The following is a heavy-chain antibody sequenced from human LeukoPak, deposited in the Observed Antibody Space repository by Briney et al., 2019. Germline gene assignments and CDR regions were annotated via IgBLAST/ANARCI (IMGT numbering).Heavy chain of an antibody. Sequence: ASVKVSCKASGYTFTGYYMHWVRQAPGQGLEWMGWINPNSGGTNYAQKFQGRVTMTRDTSISTAYMEPSRLRSDDTAVYYCARAKDSSSLPIHWGQGTLVTVSS. CDR2: INPNSGGT. CDR3: ARAKDSSSLPIH. CDR1: GYTFTGYY. V-gene: IGHV1-2*02. D-gene: IGHD6-13*01. J-gene: IGHJ4*02.